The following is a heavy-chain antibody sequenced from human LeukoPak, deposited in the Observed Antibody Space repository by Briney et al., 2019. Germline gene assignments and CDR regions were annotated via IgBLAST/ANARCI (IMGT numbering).Heavy chain of an antibody. V-gene: IGHV3-7*03. D-gene: IGHD5-18*01. J-gene: IGHJ4*02. CDR2: IKQDGSEK. CDR3: VKDLGYSYGYYFDY. CDR1: GFTFSSYW. Sequence: SGGSLRLSCAASGFTFSSYWMSWVRQAPGKGLEWVANIKQDGSEKYFMDSVKGRFSISRDNSKNTLYLQMNSLRAEDTAVYYCVKDLGYSYGYYFDYWGQGTLVTVSS.